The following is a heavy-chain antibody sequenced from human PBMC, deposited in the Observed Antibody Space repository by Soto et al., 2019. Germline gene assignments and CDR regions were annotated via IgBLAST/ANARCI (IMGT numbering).Heavy chain of an antibody. V-gene: IGHV4-31*03. CDR3: ARERGDGYIRDWFDP. CDR1: GGSISSGGYY. D-gene: IGHD5-12*01. Sequence: SETLSLTCTVSGGSISSGGYYWSWIRQHPGKGLEWIGYIYYSGSTYYNPSLKSRVTISVDTSKNQFSLKLSSVTAADTAVYYCARERGDGYIRDWFDPWGQGTLGTVAS. CDR2: IYYSGST. J-gene: IGHJ5*02.